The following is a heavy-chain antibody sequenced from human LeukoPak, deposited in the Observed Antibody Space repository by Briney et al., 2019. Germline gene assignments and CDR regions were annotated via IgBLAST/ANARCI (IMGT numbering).Heavy chain of an antibody. D-gene: IGHD6-13*01. V-gene: IGHV1-2*06. Sequence: ASVKVSCKASGYTFTGYYMHWVRQAPGQGLEWMGRINPNSGGTNYAQKFQGRVTMTRDTSISTAYMDLSRLRSDDTAVYYCARGFHSSSWYYFDYWGQGTPVTVSS. CDR1: GYTFTGYY. CDR3: ARGFHSSSWYYFDY. CDR2: INPNSGGT. J-gene: IGHJ4*02.